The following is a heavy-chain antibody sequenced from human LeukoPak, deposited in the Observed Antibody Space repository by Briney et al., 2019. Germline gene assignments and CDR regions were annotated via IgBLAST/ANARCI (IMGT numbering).Heavy chain of an antibody. D-gene: IGHD3-22*01. V-gene: IGHV1-46*01. CDR3: ARAEGGVTMIVDDAFDI. Sequence: GASVKVSCKASGYTFTSYYMHWVRQAPGQGLEWMGIINPSGGSTSYAQKFQGRVTMTRDTSTSTVYMELSSLRSEDTAVYYCARAEGGVTMIVDDAFDIWGQGTMVTVSS. CDR2: INPSGGST. J-gene: IGHJ3*02. CDR1: GYTFTSYY.